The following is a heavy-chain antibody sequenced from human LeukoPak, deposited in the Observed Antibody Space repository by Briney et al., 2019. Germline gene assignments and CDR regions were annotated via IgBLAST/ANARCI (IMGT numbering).Heavy chain of an antibody. CDR3: ARALAVTGRGPRDFDF. D-gene: IGHD6-19*01. CDR2: ISAFNDHT. J-gene: IGHJ4*02. Sequence: GASVRVSCKASNYTYTDYGINWVRQAPGQGLEWVGWISAFNDHTYYGQKFQGRITMTADAPTTTAHMELQSLRSDDTAVYYCARALAVTGRGPRDFDFWGQGTLVTVSS. V-gene: IGHV1-18*01. CDR1: NYTYTDYG.